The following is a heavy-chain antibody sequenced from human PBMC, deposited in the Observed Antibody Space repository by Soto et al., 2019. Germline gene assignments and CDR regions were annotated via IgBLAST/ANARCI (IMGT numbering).Heavy chain of an antibody. D-gene: IGHD6-6*01. Sequence: QVQLVQSGAEVKKPGSSVKVSCKASGGTFSSYAISWVRQAPGQGLEWMGGIIPIFGTANYAQKFQGRVTITADESTSTAYMELSSLRSEHTAIYYCARCKLVSLPNGYYYGMDVWGQESTVTDFS. V-gene: IGHV1-69*12. CDR2: IIPIFGTA. CDR1: GGTFSSYA. J-gene: IGHJ6*02. CDR3: ARCKLVSLPNGYYYGMDV.